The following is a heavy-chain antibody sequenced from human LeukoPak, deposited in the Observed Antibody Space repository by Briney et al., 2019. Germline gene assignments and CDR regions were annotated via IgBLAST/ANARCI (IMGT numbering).Heavy chain of an antibody. CDR1: GFTFSRYW. Sequence: PGGSLRLSCGASGFTFSRYWMSWVRQAPRKGLEWVANIKQDGSEKYYVDSAKGRFTISRDNAKNSLYLQMNSLRAEDTAVYYCARDKGDYDASGSLFVFGGQGTLVTVSS. CDR3: ARDKGDYDASGSLFVF. CDR2: IKQDGSEK. D-gene: IGHD3-22*01. V-gene: IGHV3-7*03. J-gene: IGHJ4*02.